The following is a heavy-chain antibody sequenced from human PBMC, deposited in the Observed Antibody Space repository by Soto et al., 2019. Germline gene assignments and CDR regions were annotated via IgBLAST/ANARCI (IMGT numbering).Heavy chain of an antibody. CDR2: IGIAGDT. D-gene: IGHD7-27*01. Sequence: GGSLRLSCAASGLTFSSYDMNWVRQATGKGLEWVSVIGIAGDTYYPDSVKGRFTISRDNAENSLYLQMNSLNVGDTAVYYCARALGGPAGKYFDYWGRGILVTVSS. CDR3: ARALGGPAGKYFDY. J-gene: IGHJ4*02. CDR1: GLTFSSYD. V-gene: IGHV3-13*01.